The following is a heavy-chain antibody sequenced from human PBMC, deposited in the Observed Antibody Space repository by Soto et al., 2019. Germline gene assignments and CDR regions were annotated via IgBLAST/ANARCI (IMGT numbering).Heavy chain of an antibody. Sequence: ASVKVSCKASGYTFTSYYMHWVRQAPGQGLEWMGIINPSGGSTSYAQKFQGRVTMTRDTSTSTVYMELSSLRSEDTAVYYCAKAGRTVMWIQLWPDYYGMDVWGPGTTVTVSS. CDR3: AKAGRTVMWIQLWPDYYGMDV. D-gene: IGHD5-18*01. J-gene: IGHJ6*02. CDR1: GYTFTSYY. CDR2: INPSGGST. V-gene: IGHV1-46*01.